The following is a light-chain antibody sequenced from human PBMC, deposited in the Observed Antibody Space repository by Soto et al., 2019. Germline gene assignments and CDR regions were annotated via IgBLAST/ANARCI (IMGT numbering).Light chain of an antibody. V-gene: IGKV1-39*01. CDR2: AAS. CDR1: QSISSY. CDR3: QQSYSTLLT. Sequence: DIQMTQSPSSLSASVGDRVTITCRASQSISSYLNWYQQKPGKAPKLLIYAASSLQSGVPSRFSGSGSGTDCTLTISSLQPEDVATYYCQQSYSTLLTFGGGTKVDIK. J-gene: IGKJ4*01.